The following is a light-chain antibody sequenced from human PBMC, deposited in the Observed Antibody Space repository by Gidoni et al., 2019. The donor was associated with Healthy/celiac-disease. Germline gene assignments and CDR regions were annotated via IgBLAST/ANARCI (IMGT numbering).Light chain of an antibody. CDR3: RQALQTPQT. Sequence: DIVMPQSPLSLPVTPGEPASISCRSSQSLLHSNGYNYLDWYLQKPGQSPQLLIYLGSNRASGVPDRCSGSGSGTDCTLKISRVEAEDVGVYYCRQALQTPQTFGQXTKVEIK. J-gene: IGKJ1*01. CDR1: QSLLHSNGYNY. CDR2: LGS. V-gene: IGKV2-28*01.